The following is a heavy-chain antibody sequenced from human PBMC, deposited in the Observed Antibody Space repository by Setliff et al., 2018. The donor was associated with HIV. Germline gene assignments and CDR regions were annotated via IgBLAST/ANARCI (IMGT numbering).Heavy chain of an antibody. V-gene: IGHV3-48*02. D-gene: IGHD1-26*01. CDR2: IKWRSEK. Sequence: GGSLRLSCAASGFSFGDYTFNWVRQAPGKGLEWLSYIKWRSEKYYADSVKGRFTISRDNGKSSVYLRMNSLRDEDTAVYYCAKDWDPSVLPEGSFDYWGQGTLVTVSS. CDR1: GFSFGDYT. CDR3: AKDWDPSVLPEGSFDY. J-gene: IGHJ4*02.